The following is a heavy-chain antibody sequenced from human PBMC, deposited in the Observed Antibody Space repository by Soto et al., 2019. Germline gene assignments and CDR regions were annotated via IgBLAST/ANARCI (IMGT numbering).Heavy chain of an antibody. Sequence: GGFLRLSCSVFGFAFSNYAMHWVRQAPGKGLQYVSSISSNGGSTYYADSVKGRFTISRDNSKNTLYLQMSSLRVEGTAVYYCVKDRYVDYWGQGNLVTVSS. CDR1: GFAFSNYA. J-gene: IGHJ4*02. CDR2: ISSNGGST. CDR3: VKDRYVDY. V-gene: IGHV3-64D*06.